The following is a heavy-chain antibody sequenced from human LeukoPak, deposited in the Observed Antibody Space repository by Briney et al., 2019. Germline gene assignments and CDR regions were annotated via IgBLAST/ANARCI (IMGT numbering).Heavy chain of an antibody. D-gene: IGHD1-26*01. J-gene: IGHJ3*02. V-gene: IGHV4-59*01. Sequence: PSETLSLTCTVSGGSISGYYWSWIRKPPGKGLEWIGYISYSGSTNYNPSLKSRVTISVDTSKNQFSLKLSSVTAAGTAVYYCARDRERAFDIWGQGTLVTVSS. CDR2: ISYSGST. CDR3: ARDRERAFDI. CDR1: GGSISGYY.